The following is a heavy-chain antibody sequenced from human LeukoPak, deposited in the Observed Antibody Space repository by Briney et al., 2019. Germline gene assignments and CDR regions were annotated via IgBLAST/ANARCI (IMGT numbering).Heavy chain of an antibody. D-gene: IGHD2-15*01. CDR3: ARNLGFCIGGTCYSAFDI. J-gene: IGHJ3*02. Sequence: GGSLRLSCVASGVSLRSYSVHWVRQAPGKGLEWVALTSHDETNKKYADSVKGRCTISRDNSKNTLYMQMNSLRPEDTAVYYCARNLGFCIGGTCYSAFDIWGQGTMVTVSS. CDR1: GVSLRSYS. CDR2: TSHDETNK. V-gene: IGHV3-30*01.